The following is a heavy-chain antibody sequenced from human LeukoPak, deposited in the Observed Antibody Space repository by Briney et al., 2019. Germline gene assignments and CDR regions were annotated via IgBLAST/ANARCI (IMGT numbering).Heavy chain of an antibody. J-gene: IGHJ4*02. CDR3: ARDQIWFGELLSFHYFDY. CDR2: ISAYNGNT. Sequence: ASVKVSCKASGYTFTSYGISWVRQAPGQGPEWMGWISAYNGNTNYAQKLQGRVTMTTDTSTSTAYMELRSLRSDDTAVYYCARDQIWFGELLSFHYFDYWGQGTMVTVSS. D-gene: IGHD3-10*01. V-gene: IGHV1-18*01. CDR1: GYTFTSYG.